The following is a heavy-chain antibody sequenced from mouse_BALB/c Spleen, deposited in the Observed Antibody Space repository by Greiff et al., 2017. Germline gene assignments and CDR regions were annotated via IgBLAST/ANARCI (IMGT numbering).Heavy chain of an antibody. Sequence: VQLMESGPGLVAPSQTLSITCTASGFSLTSYGVHWVRQPPGKGLGWLGVIWAGVSTNYNSALMSRLSISKDNSKTQVFLKMNSLRTDDTAMYYCARSYEYATFAYWGQGTLVTVSA. V-gene: IGHV2-9*02. CDR1: GFSLTSYG. J-gene: IGHJ3*01. D-gene: IGHD2-4*01. CDR2: IWAGVST. CDR3: ARSYEYATFAY.